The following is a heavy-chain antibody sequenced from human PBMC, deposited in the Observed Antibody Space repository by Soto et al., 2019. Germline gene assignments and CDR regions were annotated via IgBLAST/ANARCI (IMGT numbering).Heavy chain of an antibody. Sequence: SETLSLTCTVSGGSISSGGYYWSWIRQHPGKGLEWIGYIYYSGSTYYNPSLKSRVTISVDTSKNQFSLKLSSVTAADTAVYYCARGITIFGVVIIETGGMDVWGQGTTVTVSS. CDR1: GGSISSGGYY. D-gene: IGHD3-3*01. J-gene: IGHJ6*02. CDR3: ARGITIFGVVIIETGGMDV. V-gene: IGHV4-31*03. CDR2: IYYSGST.